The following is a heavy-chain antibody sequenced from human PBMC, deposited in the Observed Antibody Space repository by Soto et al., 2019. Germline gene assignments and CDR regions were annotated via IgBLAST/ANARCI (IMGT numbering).Heavy chain of an antibody. V-gene: IGHV4-31*03. CDR2: IYYTGSA. CDR1: GGSISSDNYF. D-gene: IGHD6-25*01. Sequence: PSETLSLTCSVSGGSISSDNYFWSWIRQHPGKGLEWIGYIYYTGSAYYSPSLESRVTISVDTSKNQFSLRLNSVTAADTAMYYCAREVDSAATSDAFDIWGQGXMVTV. J-gene: IGHJ3*02. CDR3: AREVDSAATSDAFDI.